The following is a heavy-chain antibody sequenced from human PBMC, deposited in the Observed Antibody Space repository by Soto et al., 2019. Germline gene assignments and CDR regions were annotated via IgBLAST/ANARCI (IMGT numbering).Heavy chain of an antibody. V-gene: IGHV3-23*01. CDR3: AKDDSSSSSAFDI. J-gene: IGHJ3*02. Sequence: GESLKISCAASGFTFSSYAMSWVRQAPGKGLEWVSAISGSGGSTYYADSVKGRFTISRDNSKNTLYLQMNSLRAEDTAVYYCAKDDSSSSSAFDIWGQGTMVTVSS. D-gene: IGHD6-6*01. CDR1: GFTFSSYA. CDR2: ISGSGGST.